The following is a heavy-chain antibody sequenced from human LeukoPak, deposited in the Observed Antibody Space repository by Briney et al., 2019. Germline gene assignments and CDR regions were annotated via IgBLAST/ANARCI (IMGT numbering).Heavy chain of an antibody. D-gene: IGHD6-19*01. CDR2: IIPIFGTA. Sequence: EASVKVSCKASGGTFSSYAISWVQQAPGQGLEWMGGIIPIFGTANYAQKFQGRVTITADKSTSTAYMELSSLRSEDTAVYYCARDLHAVAGYYYGMDVWGKGTTVTVSS. CDR3: ARDLHAVAGYYYGMDV. CDR1: GGTFSSYA. V-gene: IGHV1-69*06. J-gene: IGHJ6*04.